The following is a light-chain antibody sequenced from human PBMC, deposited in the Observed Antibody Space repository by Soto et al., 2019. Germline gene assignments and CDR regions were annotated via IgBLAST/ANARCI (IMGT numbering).Light chain of an antibody. Sequence: QSALTQPSSVSGSPGQSITISCTGTSSDVGTYNSVSWYQQHSGKAPKIMIYEVSNRTSGLSKLFSGFKSGNTASLTISGLHADDDADYNCSSYRISPTLVVFGGGTKLTVL. J-gene: IGLJ2*01. CDR2: EVS. CDR3: SSYRISPTLVV. V-gene: IGLV2-14*01. CDR1: SSDVGTYNS.